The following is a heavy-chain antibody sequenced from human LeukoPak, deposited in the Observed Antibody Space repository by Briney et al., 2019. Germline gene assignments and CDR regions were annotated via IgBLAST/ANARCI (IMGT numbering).Heavy chain of an antibody. CDR3: ARGRIVVVPAARPGAFDI. Sequence: PSETLSLTCAVYGGSFSGYYWSWIRQPPGKGLEWIGEINHSGSTNYNPSLKSRVTISVDTSKNQFSLKLSSVTAADTAAYYCARGRIVVVPAARPGAFDIWGQGTMVTVSS. CDR1: GGSFSGYY. D-gene: IGHD2-2*01. J-gene: IGHJ3*02. CDR2: INHSGST. V-gene: IGHV4-34*01.